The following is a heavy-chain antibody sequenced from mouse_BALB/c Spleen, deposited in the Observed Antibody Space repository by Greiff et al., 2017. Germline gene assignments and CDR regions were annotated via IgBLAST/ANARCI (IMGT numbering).Heavy chain of an antibody. CDR1: GFTFSSYA. CDR3: ARYIYYDYDGFAY. Sequence: EVQGVESGGGLVKPGGSLKLSCAASGFTFSSYAMSWVRQSPEKRLEWVAEISSGGSYTYYPDTVTGRFTISRDNAKNTLYLEMSSLRSEDTAMYYCARYIYYDYDGFAYWGQGTLVTVSA. V-gene: IGHV5-9-4*01. J-gene: IGHJ3*01. D-gene: IGHD2-4*01. CDR2: ISSGGSYT.